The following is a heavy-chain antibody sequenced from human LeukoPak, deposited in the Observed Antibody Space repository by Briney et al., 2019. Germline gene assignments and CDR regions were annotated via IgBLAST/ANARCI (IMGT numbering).Heavy chain of an antibody. D-gene: IGHD2-15*01. CDR1: GFTFSSYS. Sequence: GGSLRLSCAASGFTFSSYSMNWVRQAPGKGLEWVSSISSSSSYIYYADSVKGRFTISRDNAKNSLYLQMNSLRAEDTAVYYCARTHGCSGGSCPYAFDIWGQGTMVTVSS. CDR3: ARTHGCSGGSCPYAFDI. CDR2: ISSSSSYI. V-gene: IGHV3-21*01. J-gene: IGHJ3*02.